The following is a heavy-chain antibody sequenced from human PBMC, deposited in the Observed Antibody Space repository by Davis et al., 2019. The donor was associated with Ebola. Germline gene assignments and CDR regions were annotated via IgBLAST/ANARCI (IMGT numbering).Heavy chain of an antibody. J-gene: IGHJ6*02. V-gene: IGHV3-7*03. D-gene: IGHD3/OR15-3a*01. Sequence: GESLKISCAASGFIFRSYVMSWVRQAPGKGPEWVAIINQDGGDKYYVDPVKGRFTISRDNAKNSLFLQMNSLRAEDTALYYCASGDGRGRSYDMDVWGQGTTVTVSS. CDR1: GFIFRSYV. CDR2: INQDGGDK. CDR3: ASGDGRGRSYDMDV.